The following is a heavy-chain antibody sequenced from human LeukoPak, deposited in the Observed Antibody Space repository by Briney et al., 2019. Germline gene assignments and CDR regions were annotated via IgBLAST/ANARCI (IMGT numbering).Heavy chain of an antibody. V-gene: IGHV4-59*08. Sequence: ASETLSLTCTVSGGSISSYYWSWIRQPPGKGLEWIGYTYYSGSTNYNPSLKSRVTISVDTSKNQFSLNLSSVTAADTAVYYCARHMRYCSSTSCSDAFDIWGQGTMVTVSS. CDR2: TYYSGST. J-gene: IGHJ3*02. CDR3: ARHMRYCSSTSCSDAFDI. D-gene: IGHD2-2*01. CDR1: GGSISSYY.